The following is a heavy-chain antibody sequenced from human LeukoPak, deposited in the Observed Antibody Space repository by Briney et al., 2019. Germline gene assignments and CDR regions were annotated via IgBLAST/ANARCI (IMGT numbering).Heavy chain of an antibody. CDR3: ARDREYSGNHWGYFEY. V-gene: IGHV4-4*07. CDR2: IRLRRTT. Sequence: SEALSLTCTVAGGSISGYYWSWIRQPAGKGLEWIGRIRLRRTTNYNFSLKSRVTMSLDTSKNQFSLKLSSVTAADTAFYYCARDREYSGNHWGYFEYWGQGALVTLSS. J-gene: IGHJ4*02. CDR1: GGSISGYY. D-gene: IGHD1-26*01.